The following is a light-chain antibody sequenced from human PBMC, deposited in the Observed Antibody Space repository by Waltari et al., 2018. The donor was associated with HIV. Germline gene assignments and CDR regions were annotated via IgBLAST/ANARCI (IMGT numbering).Light chain of an antibody. V-gene: IGKV1-5*03. CDR2: KVS. CDR3: QQYKTDPS. CDR1: QNIHNW. J-gene: IGKJ5*01. Sequence: DIHMTQSPSTLSAFVGDRVFITCRSSQNIHNWLAWYQQKPGKPPKLLIRKVSVLEGGVSSRFSGSGSGTEFTLIIDSLEPDDFATYYCQQYKTDPSFGPGTRLEMK.